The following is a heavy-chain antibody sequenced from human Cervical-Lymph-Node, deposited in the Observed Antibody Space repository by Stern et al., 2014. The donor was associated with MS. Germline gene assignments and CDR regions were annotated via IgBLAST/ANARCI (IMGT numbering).Heavy chain of an antibody. CDR2: ISSTGTYI. D-gene: IGHD4-17*01. CDR3: ATDLMTTVTTIEY. CDR1: GFTFSDYS. J-gene: IGHJ4*02. Sequence: EVQLVESGGGLVKPGGSLRLSYVASGFTFSDYSVNWVRQAPGKGLEWVSSISSTGTYIYYADSVKGRFTISRDNAKNSLYLQMNSLRAEDTAVYYCATDLMTTVTTIEYWGQGALVTVSS. V-gene: IGHV3-21*01.